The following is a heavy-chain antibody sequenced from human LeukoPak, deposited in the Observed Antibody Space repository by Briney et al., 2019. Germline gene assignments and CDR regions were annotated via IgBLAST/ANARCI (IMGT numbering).Heavy chain of an antibody. CDR1: GYTFTGYY. J-gene: IGHJ6*03. D-gene: IGHD2-15*01. Sequence: ASVKVSCKASGYTFTGYYMHWVRQAPGQGREWMGWINPNSGGTNYAQKFQGRVTMTRDTSISTAYMELSRLRSDDTAVDYCPRDSGSGGEDYMVVWGKGTTVTVSS. V-gene: IGHV1-2*02. CDR3: PRDSGSGGEDYMVV. CDR2: INPNSGGT.